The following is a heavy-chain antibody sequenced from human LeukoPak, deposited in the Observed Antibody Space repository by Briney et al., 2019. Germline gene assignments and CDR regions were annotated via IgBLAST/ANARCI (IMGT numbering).Heavy chain of an antibody. V-gene: IGHV5-51*01. CDR1: GYSFTSYW. D-gene: IGHD3-22*01. CDR3: ARLVYYDSSGYYSYDAFDI. J-gene: IGHJ3*02. Sequence: KLGESPKISCKGSGYSFTSYWIGWVRQMPGKGLEWMGIIYPGDSDTRYSPSFQGQVTISADKSISTAYLQWRSLKASDTAMYYCARLVYYDSSGYYSYDAFDIWGQGTMVTVSS. CDR2: IYPGDSDT.